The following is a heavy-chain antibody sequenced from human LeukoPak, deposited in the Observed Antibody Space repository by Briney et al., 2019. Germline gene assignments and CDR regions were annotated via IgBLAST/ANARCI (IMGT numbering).Heavy chain of an antibody. CDR1: GFTFSSYG. CDR2: IWFDGSNM. V-gene: IGHV3-33*01. CDR3: ASAAGPFDN. D-gene: IGHD6-13*01. Sequence: GGSLRLSCVASGFTFSSYGMHWVRQAPGKGPEWVAVIWFDGSNMYYADSVKGRFTISRDNSKNTLYLEMNSLRAEDTAVYYCASAAGPFDNWGQGTLVTVSS. J-gene: IGHJ4*02.